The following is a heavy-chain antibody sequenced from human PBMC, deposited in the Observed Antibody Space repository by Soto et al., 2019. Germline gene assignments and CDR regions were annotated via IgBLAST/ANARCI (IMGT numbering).Heavy chain of an antibody. CDR3: ARAPRGLADYSNPGWFDP. CDR2: ISAYNGNT. D-gene: IGHD4-4*01. J-gene: IGHJ5*02. V-gene: IGHV1-18*01. CDR1: GYTFTSYG. Sequence: GASVKVSCKASGYTFTSYGISWVRQAPGQGLEWMGWISAYNGNTNYAQKLQGRVTITTDTSASTAYMELSSLRSEDTAVYYCARAPRGLADYSNPGWFDPWGQGTLVTVSS.